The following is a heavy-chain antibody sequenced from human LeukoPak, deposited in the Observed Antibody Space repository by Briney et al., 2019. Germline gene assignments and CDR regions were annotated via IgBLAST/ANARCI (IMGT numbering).Heavy chain of an antibody. CDR3: ASSSSYYYDSSGSTNLPY. Sequence: GGSLRLSCAASGFTFSSYSMNWVRQAPGKGLEWVSSISSSSSYIYYADSVKGRFTISRDNAKNSLYLQMNSLRAEGTAVYYCASSSSYYYDSSGSTNLPYWGQGTLVTVSS. CDR1: GFTFSSYS. D-gene: IGHD3-22*01. J-gene: IGHJ4*02. CDR2: ISSSSSYI. V-gene: IGHV3-21*01.